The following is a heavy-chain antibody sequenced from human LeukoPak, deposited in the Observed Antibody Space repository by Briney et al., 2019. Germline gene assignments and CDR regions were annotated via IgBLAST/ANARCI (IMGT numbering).Heavy chain of an antibody. CDR3: ANYPSNNNGYGDY. CDR1: GFTFSSYW. CDR2: INQGGTKE. Sequence: GGSLRLSCVVSGFTFSSYWMTWVRQAPGKGLEWVANINQGGTKENYVDSVKGRFTISRDDAKNSLYLQMNSLGAEDTAVYYCANYPSNNNGYGDYWGQGTLVTVST. V-gene: IGHV3-7*02. D-gene: IGHD3-22*01. J-gene: IGHJ4*02.